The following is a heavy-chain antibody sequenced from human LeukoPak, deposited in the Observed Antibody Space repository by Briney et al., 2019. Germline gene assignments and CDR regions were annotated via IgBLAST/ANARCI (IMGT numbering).Heavy chain of an antibody. J-gene: IGHJ4*02. Sequence: HPGGSLRLSCAASGFTFSSYGMHWFRQAPGKGLEWVAFIRYDGSNKYYADSVKGRFTISRDNSKNTLYLQMNSLRAEDTAVYYCAKTTGYSSSWYYYFDYWGQGTLVTVSS. V-gene: IGHV3-30*02. CDR3: AKTTGYSSSWYYYFDY. D-gene: IGHD6-13*01. CDR1: GFTFSSYG. CDR2: IRYDGSNK.